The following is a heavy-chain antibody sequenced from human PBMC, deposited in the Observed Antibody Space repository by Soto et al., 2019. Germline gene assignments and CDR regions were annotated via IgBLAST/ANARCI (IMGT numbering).Heavy chain of an antibody. D-gene: IGHD2-15*01. CDR1: GYTFTSYA. J-gene: IGHJ5*02. V-gene: IGHV1-3*01. Sequence: ASVKVSCKASGYTFTSYAMHWVRQAPGQRLEWMGWINAGNGNTKYSQKFQGRVTITRDTSASTAYMELSSLRSEDTAVYHCARGHIVVVVAALDPWGQGTLVTVS. CDR2: INAGNGNT. CDR3: ARGHIVVVVAALDP.